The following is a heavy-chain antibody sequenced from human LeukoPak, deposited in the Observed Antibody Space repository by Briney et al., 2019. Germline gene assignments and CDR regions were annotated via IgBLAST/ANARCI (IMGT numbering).Heavy chain of an antibody. Sequence: ASVNVSCKASGYTFSGHYLHWVRQARGQGREWMGRINPNTGVTQYTENFQGRVTMTGDTSTTTAYMDLNGLRSDATPIYYCARTCIQLFTPDFHLWRQGTLVTVSS. CDR2: INPNTGVT. CDR3: ARTCIQLFTPDFHL. J-gene: IGHJ4*02. D-gene: IGHD5-18*01. CDR1: GYTFSGHY. V-gene: IGHV1-2*06.